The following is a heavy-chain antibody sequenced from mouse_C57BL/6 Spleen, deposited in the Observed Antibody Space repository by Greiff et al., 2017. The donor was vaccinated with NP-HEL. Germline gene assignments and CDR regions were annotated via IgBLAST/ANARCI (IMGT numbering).Heavy chain of an antibody. CDR2: IYPGDGDT. D-gene: IGHD6-5*01. J-gene: IGHJ3*01. V-gene: IGHV1-82*01. Sequence: VQLQQSGPELVKPGASVKISCKASGYAFSSSWMNWVKQRPGKGLEWIGRIYPGDGDTNYNGKFKGKATLTADKSSSTAYMQLSSLTSEDSAVYFCARSAYEGFAYWGQGTLVTVSA. CDR1: GYAFSSSW. CDR3: ARSAYEGFAY.